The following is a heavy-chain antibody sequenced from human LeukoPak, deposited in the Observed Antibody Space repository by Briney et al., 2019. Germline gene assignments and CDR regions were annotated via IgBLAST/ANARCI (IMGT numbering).Heavy chain of an antibody. D-gene: IGHD1-1*01. V-gene: IGHV4-59*01. CDR1: GGXISPYY. J-gene: IGHJ4*02. CDR3: ARDLELERNRWNYFES. Sequence: SETLSLTCSVSGGXISPYYCSWIRQPPGKGLEWIGSMHYSGDSKYNPSLRSRVSLSIDTSKQQFSLRLSSVTAADTAVYYCARDLELERNRWNYFESWGQGALVTVSS. CDR2: MHYSGDS.